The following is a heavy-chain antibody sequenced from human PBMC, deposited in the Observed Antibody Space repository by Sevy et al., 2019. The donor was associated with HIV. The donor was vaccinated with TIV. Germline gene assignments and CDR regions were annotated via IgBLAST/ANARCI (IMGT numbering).Heavy chain of an antibody. D-gene: IGHD3-10*01. J-gene: IGHJ4*02. CDR1: GFIFSTSP. CDR2: LSYDCSDE. CDR3: AKDDLGSIDY. Sequence: GGSLRLSCAASGFIFSTSPMHWVRQAPGKGLECVAILSYDCSDENYADSVKGRVTISRDNSKNTLYLQMNSLRTEDTAVYYCAKDDLGSIDYWGQGTLVTVSS. V-gene: IGHV3-30-3*02.